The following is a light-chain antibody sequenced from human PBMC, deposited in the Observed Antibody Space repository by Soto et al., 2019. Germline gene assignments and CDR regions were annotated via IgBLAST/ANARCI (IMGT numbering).Light chain of an antibody. V-gene: IGLV2-11*01. CDR3: CSYAGSYTYV. CDR2: DVS. J-gene: IGLJ1*01. CDR1: SSDVGSHPL. Sequence: QSVLTQPASVSGSPGQSITISCAGTSSDVGSHPLVSWYQQHPGKAPKLMIYDVSKRPSGVPDRFSGSKSGNTASLTISGLQAEDEADYYCCSYAGSYTYVFGTGTKLTVL.